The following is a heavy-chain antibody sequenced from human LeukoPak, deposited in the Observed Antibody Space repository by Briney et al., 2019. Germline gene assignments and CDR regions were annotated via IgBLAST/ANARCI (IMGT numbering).Heavy chain of an antibody. CDR1: GGSFSGYY. D-gene: IGHD3-10*01. CDR2: IYYSGST. Sequence: SETLSLTCAVYGGSFSGYYWSWIRRPPGKGLEWIGYIYYSGSTNYNPSLKSRVTISVDTSKNQFSLKLSSVTAADTAVYYCARDGGPMVRGRDNYFDYWGQGTLVTVSS. V-gene: IGHV4-59*01. J-gene: IGHJ4*02. CDR3: ARDGGPMVRGRDNYFDY.